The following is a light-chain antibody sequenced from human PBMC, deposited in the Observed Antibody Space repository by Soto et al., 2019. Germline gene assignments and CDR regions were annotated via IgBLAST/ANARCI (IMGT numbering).Light chain of an antibody. Sequence: DIQMTQSPSSLSASVGDRVTITCRASQSISSYLNWYQQKPGKAPKLLIYAASSLQSGVPSRFSGSGSGTDFTLTISSLQPEDFATYYCQQSYSTPVTFGRGPRWIS. J-gene: IGKJ2*01. V-gene: IGKV1-39*01. CDR2: AAS. CDR3: QQSYSTPVT. CDR1: QSISSY.